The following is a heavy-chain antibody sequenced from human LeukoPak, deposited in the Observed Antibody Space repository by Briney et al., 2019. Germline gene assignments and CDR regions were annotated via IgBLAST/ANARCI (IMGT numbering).Heavy chain of an antibody. CDR3: ARAKYSSGWYMNY. J-gene: IGHJ4*02. Sequence: GASVTVSCKASGYTFTGYYMHWVRQAPGQGLEWMGWINPNSGGTNYAQKFQGRVTMTRDTSISTAYMELSRLRSDDTAVYYCARAKYSSGWYMNYWGQGTLVTVSS. D-gene: IGHD6-19*01. V-gene: IGHV1-2*02. CDR2: INPNSGGT. CDR1: GYTFTGYY.